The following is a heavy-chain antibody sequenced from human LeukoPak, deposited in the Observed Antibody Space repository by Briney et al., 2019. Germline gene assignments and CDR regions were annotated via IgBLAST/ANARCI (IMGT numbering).Heavy chain of an antibody. CDR3: ARDNYAGANWFDP. CDR1: GGTFSSYA. D-gene: IGHD1-7*01. CDR2: IIPIFGTA. Sequence: VASVKVSCKASGGTFSSYAISWVRQAPGQGLEWMGGIIPIFGTANYAQKFQGRVTITTDESTSTAYMELSSLRSEDMAVYYCARDNYAGANWFDPWGQGTLVTVSS. J-gene: IGHJ5*02. V-gene: IGHV1-69*05.